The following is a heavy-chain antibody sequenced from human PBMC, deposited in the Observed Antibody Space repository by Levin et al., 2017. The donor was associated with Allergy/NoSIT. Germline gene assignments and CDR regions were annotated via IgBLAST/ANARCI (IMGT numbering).Heavy chain of an antibody. V-gene: IGHV3-74*01. CDR2: INGDGSST. CDR3: ARALIVGATSGGDY. D-gene: IGHD1-26*01. J-gene: IGHJ4*02. CDR1: GFTFSSYW. Sequence: GGSLRLSCAASGFTFSSYWMHWVRQAPGKGLVWVSRINGDGSSTNYADSVKGRFTISRDNAKNTMHLQMNSLRSDDTAVYYCARALIVGATSGGDYWGQGTLVTVSS.